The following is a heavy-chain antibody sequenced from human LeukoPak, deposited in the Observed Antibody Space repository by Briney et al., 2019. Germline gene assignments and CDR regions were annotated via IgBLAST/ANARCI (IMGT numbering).Heavy chain of an antibody. CDR1: GFAFRNFW. CDR3: AKVPAVNCSGGSCYFAY. J-gene: IGHJ4*02. D-gene: IGHD2-15*01. Sequence: GGSLRLSCAASGFAFRNFWMSWVRQAPGKGLEWVSAISGSGGSTYYADSVKGRFTISRDNSKNTLYLQMNSLRAEDTAVYYCAKVPAVNCSGGSCYFAYWAQETLVTVSS. V-gene: IGHV3-23*01. CDR2: ISGSGGST.